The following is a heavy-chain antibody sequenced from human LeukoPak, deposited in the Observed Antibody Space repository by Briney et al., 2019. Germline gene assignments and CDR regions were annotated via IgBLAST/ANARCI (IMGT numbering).Heavy chain of an antibody. J-gene: IGHJ5*02. D-gene: IGHD1-26*01. Sequence: GSLRLSCAASGFTFSSYGMHWVRQAPGKGLEWVAVISYDGSNKYYADSVKGRFTISRDNSKNTLYLQMNSLRAEDTAVYYCAKDVSGSYYGWFDPWGQGTLVTVSS. CDR2: ISYDGSNK. CDR3: AKDVSGSYYGWFDP. V-gene: IGHV3-30*18. CDR1: GFTFSSYG.